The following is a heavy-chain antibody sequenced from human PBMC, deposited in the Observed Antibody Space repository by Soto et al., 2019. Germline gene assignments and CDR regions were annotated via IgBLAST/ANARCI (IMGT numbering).Heavy chain of an antibody. V-gene: IGHV6-1*01. Sequence: SQTLSLTCAISGDSVSSNSAAWNWIRQSPSRGLEWLGRTYYRSKWYNDYAVSVKSRITINPDTSKNQFSLQLNSLRAEDSAVYYCASTNWNDFTWFDPWGQGTLVTVSS. J-gene: IGHJ5*02. CDR2: TYYRSKWYN. CDR3: ASTNWNDFTWFDP. D-gene: IGHD1-1*01. CDR1: GDSVSSNSAA.